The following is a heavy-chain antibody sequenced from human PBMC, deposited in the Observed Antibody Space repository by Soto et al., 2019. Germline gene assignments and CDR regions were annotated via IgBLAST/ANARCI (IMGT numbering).Heavy chain of an antibody. D-gene: IGHD2-15*01. CDR1: GYSFTSYW. CDR2: IYPGDSDT. Sequence: GESLKISCKGSGYSFTSYWIGWVRQMPGKGLEWMGIIYPGDSDTRYSPSFQGQVTISADKSINTAYLQWSSLKDSDSAMYYCARVGGYCSGGSCYSEGPFGYWGQGTLVTVSS. V-gene: IGHV5-51*01. CDR3: ARVGGYCSGGSCYSEGPFGY. J-gene: IGHJ4*02.